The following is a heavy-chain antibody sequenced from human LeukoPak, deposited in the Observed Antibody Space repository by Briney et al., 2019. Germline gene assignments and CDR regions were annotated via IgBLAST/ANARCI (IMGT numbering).Heavy chain of an antibody. CDR1: GFTFSSYE. CDR2: IRSKAYGGTT. J-gene: IGHJ4*02. CDR3: TRGGYGDYGFDY. Sequence: PGGSLRLSCAASGFTFSSYEMNWVRQAPGKGLEWVGFIRSKAYGGTTEYAASVEGRFTISRDDSKSIAYLQMNSLKTEDTAVYYCTRGGYGDYGFDYWGQGTLVTVSS. D-gene: IGHD4-17*01. V-gene: IGHV3-49*04.